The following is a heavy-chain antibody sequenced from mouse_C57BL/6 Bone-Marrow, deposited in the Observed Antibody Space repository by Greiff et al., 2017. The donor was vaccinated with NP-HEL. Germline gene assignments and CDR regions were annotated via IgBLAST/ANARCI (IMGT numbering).Heavy chain of an antibody. D-gene: IGHD1-1*01. CDR2: INPNNGGT. J-gene: IGHJ3*01. CDR3: AREDYAPFAY. CDR1: GYTFTDYY. Sequence: VQLQQSGPELVKPGASVKISCKASGYTFTDYYMNWVKQSHGKSLEWIGDINPNNGGTSYNQKFKGKATLTVDKSSSTAYMELRSLTSEDSAVYYCAREDYAPFAYWGQGTLVTVSA. V-gene: IGHV1-26*01.